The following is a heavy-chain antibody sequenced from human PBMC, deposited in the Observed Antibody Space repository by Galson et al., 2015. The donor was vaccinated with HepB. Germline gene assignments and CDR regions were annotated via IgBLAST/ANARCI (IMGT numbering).Heavy chain of an antibody. D-gene: IGHD3-22*01. CDR2: IKQGGSEK. CDR1: GFFFGSFW. Sequence: SLRLSCAGSGFFFGSFWMSWVRQAPGKGLEWVANIKQGGSEKYFVDSVKGRFTISRDNAKNSLYLQMNTLRAEDTAVYYCARMNYYDSGGYYHPYYFDYWRQGALLTVSS. V-gene: IGHV3-7*03. J-gene: IGHJ4*02. CDR3: ARMNYYDSGGYYHPYYFDY.